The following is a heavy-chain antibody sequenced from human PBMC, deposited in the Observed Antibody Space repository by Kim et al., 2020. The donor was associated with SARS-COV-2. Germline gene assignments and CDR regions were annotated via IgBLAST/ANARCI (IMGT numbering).Heavy chain of an antibody. Sequence: ASVKVSCKASGYTFTSYYMHWVRQAPGQGLEWMGIINPSGGSTSYAQKFQGRVTMTRDTSTSTVYMELSSLRSEDTAVYYCARDPSPQDYGDYYYYYGMDVWGQGTTVTVSS. D-gene: IGHD4-17*01. J-gene: IGHJ6*02. V-gene: IGHV1-46*01. CDR2: INPSGGST. CDR3: ARDPSPQDYGDYYYYYGMDV. CDR1: GYTFTSYY.